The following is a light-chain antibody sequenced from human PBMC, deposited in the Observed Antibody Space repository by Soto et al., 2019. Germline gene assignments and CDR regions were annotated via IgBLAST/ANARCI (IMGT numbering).Light chain of an antibody. CDR3: ASYTRTTTLV. J-gene: IGLJ2*01. CDR1: FSDIGGYNF. CDR2: EVN. V-gene: IGLV2-14*01. Sequence: QSVLTQPASVSGSPGQSITISCTGTFSDIGGYNFVSWYQQHPGNAPKLMIYEVNNRPSGVSNRFSGSKSGNTASLTISGLQAEDEADYYCASYTRTTTLVFGGGTKLTV.